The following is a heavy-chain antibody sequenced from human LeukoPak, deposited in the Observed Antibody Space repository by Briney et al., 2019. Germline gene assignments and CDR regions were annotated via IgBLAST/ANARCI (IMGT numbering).Heavy chain of an antibody. D-gene: IGHD3-3*01. Sequence: SETLSLTCTVSGGSISSSSYYWGWIRQPPGKGLEWIGSIYYSGSTYYNPSLKSRVTISVDTSKNQFSLKLSSVTAADTAVYYCARGVRFLEWLLLDDAFDIWGQGTMVTVSS. CDR3: ARGVRFLEWLLLDDAFDI. J-gene: IGHJ3*02. CDR2: IYYSGST. CDR1: GGSISSSSYY. V-gene: IGHV4-39*07.